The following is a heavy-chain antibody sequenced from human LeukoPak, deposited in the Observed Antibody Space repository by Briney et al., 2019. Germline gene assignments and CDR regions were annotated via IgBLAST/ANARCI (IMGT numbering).Heavy chain of an antibody. Sequence: GGSLRLSCAASGFTLSSYAMSWVRQAAGKGLEWVSRISGSGGSTYYADSVKGRFTISRDNSKNTLYLQMNSLRAEATAVYYCARTSTYYDFWSGYYPNWFDPWGQGTLFAVSS. CDR1: GFTLSSYA. D-gene: IGHD3-3*01. CDR3: ARTSTYYDFWSGYYPNWFDP. J-gene: IGHJ5*02. V-gene: IGHV3-23*01. CDR2: ISGSGGST.